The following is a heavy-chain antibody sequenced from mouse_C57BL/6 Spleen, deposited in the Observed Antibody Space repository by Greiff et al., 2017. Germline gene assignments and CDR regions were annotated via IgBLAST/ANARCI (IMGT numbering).Heavy chain of an antibody. CDR2: IYPGDGDT. CDR1: VYAFSSYW. Sequence: QVQLQQSGAVLVKPGASVKISCKASVYAFSSYWMNWVQQRPGKGLAWIGQIYPGDGDTNYNGKFKGKATLTADTSSSTSYMQLSSLTSEDSAVYFCALIYYDYDVPFDYWGQGTTLTVSS. V-gene: IGHV1-80*01. D-gene: IGHD2-4*01. J-gene: IGHJ2*01. CDR3: ALIYYDYDVPFDY.